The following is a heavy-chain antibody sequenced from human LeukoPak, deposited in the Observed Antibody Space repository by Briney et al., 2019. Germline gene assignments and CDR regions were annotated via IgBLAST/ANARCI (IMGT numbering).Heavy chain of an antibody. CDR3: TLGSLYSSSWYGDY. J-gene: IGHJ4*02. D-gene: IGHD6-13*01. CDR2: IYSGGST. Sequence: GGSLRLSCAASGFTVSSNYMSWVRQAPGKGLEWVSVIYSGGSTYYAVSVKGRFTISRDNSKNTLYLQMNGLRAEDTAVYYCTLGSLYSSSWYGDYWGQGTLVTVSS. V-gene: IGHV3-53*01. CDR1: GFTVSSNY.